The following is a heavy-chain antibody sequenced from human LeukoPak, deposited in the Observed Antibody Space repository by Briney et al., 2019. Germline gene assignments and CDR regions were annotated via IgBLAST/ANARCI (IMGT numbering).Heavy chain of an antibody. V-gene: IGHV3-7*01. Sequence: GGSLRLSCAASGFMFSSYWMTWVRQAPGKGLEWVANIRQDGGEGYYVDSVKGRFTISRDNSKNTLYLQMNSLRAEDTAVYYCARQTGNSSSHYYYYMDVWGKGTTVTVSS. CDR3: ARQTGNSSSHYYYYMDV. J-gene: IGHJ6*03. D-gene: IGHD6-6*01. CDR1: GFMFSSYW. CDR2: IRQDGGEG.